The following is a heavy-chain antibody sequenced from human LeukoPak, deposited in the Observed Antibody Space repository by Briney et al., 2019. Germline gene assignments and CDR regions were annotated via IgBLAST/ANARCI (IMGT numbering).Heavy chain of an antibody. D-gene: IGHD6-19*01. V-gene: IGHV4-39*01. CDR1: SGSISSSRYS. CDR3: ASGKQWLANFDY. CDR2: IYYSGST. J-gene: IGHJ4*02. Sequence: PSETLSLTCTVSSGSISSSRYSWGWIRQPPGKGLEWIGSIYYSGSTYYNPSLKSRVTISVDTSKNQFSLKLSSVTAADTAVYYCASGKQWLANFDYWGQGTLVTVSS.